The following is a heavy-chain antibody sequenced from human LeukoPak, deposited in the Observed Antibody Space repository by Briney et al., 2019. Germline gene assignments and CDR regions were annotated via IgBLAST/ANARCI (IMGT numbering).Heavy chain of an antibody. Sequence: GGSLRLSCAASGFTFSSFSMNWVRQAPGKGLEWISYIASSSSSMYYADFVEGRFTISRDNAKNSLYLQMNSLAAEDTAVYYCARVIGSYGDSAYWGQGTLVTVSS. CDR1: GFTFSSFS. J-gene: IGHJ4*02. CDR2: IASSSSSM. CDR3: ARVIGSYGDSAY. V-gene: IGHV3-48*04. D-gene: IGHD4-17*01.